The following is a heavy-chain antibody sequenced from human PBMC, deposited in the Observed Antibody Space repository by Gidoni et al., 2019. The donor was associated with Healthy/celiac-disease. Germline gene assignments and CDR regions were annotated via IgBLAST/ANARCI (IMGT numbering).Heavy chain of an antibody. V-gene: IGHV4-34*01. J-gene: IGHJ6*02. CDR1: GWSFSGYY. CDR2: INHSGST. Sequence: QVQLQQWGAGLLKPSATLSLTCAVYGWSFSGYYWSWIRQPPGKGLEWIGEINHSGSTNYNPSLKSRVTISVDTSKNQFPLKLSSVTAADTAVYYCATPTVGYSYGNYYYYGMDVWGQGTTVTVSS. D-gene: IGHD5-18*01. CDR3: ATPTVGYSYGNYYYYGMDV.